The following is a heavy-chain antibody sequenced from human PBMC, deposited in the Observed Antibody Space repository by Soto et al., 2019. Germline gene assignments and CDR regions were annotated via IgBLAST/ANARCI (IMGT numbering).Heavy chain of an antibody. D-gene: IGHD3-9*01. Sequence: GGSLRLSCAASGFTFSSYWMHWVRQAPGKGLVWVSRINSDGSSTSYADSVKGRFTISRDNAKNTLYLQMNSLRAEDTAVYYCASWSYYDILTGPRWGQGTLVTVSS. CDR1: GFTFSSYW. CDR3: ASWSYYDILTGPR. CDR2: INSDGSST. J-gene: IGHJ4*02. V-gene: IGHV3-74*01.